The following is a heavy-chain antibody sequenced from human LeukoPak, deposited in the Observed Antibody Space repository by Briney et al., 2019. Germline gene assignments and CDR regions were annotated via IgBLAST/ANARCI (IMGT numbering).Heavy chain of an antibody. D-gene: IGHD1-26*01. CDR1: SYTLTSYG. CDR2: LSGYTGNT. V-gene: IGHV1-18*01. CDR3: ARREVYYLDY. J-gene: IGHJ4*02. Sequence: ASVNVSYKSSSYTLTSYGISWVRQAPAQGLEWMAWLSGYTGNTKYAQKLQGRVNMTKDPSTSTAYLALRSLSSDETAVYYCARREVYYLDYWGQGSMVTVPS.